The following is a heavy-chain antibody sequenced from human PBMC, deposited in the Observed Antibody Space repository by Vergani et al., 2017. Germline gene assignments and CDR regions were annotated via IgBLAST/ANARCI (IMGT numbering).Heavy chain of an antibody. D-gene: IGHD3-22*01. V-gene: IGHV1-69*06. CDR1: GGTFSSYA. CDR2: IIPIFGTA. CDR3: ATGVRDSSGYYRRDYYYYGMDV. J-gene: IGHJ6*02. Sequence: QVQLVQSGAEVKKPGSSVKVSCKASGGTFSSYAISWVRQAPGQGLEWMGGIIPIFGTANYAQKFQGRVTITADKSTSTAYMELSSLRSEDTAVYYCATGVRDSSGYYRRDYYYYGMDVWGQGTTVTVSS.